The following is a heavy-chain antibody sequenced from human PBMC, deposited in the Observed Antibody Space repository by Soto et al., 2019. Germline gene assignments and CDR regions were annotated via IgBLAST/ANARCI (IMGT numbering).Heavy chain of an antibody. CDR3: ARGPFYGWFDS. J-gene: IGHJ5*01. V-gene: IGHV1-8*01. CDR1: GHTLASYD. D-gene: IGHD3-16*01. CDR2: MTPDSGDT. Sequence: QVQLVQSGAEVRKPGASVKVSCKASGHTLASYDINWVRQATGQGPEWMGWMTPDSGDTGYAQKFQGRVTMTWDISVTTAYMELSSLRSDDTAVYYCARGPFYGWFDSWGQGTLVTVSS.